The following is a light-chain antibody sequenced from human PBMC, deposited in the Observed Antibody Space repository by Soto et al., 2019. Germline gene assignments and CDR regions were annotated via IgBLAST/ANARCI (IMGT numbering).Light chain of an antibody. Sequence: QSVLTQPASVSGSPGQSSTISCTGTSSDIGGYNYVSWYQQHPGKAPKLMIYEVTNRPSGVSNRFSGSKSGSTASLTISGLQAEDEPDYYCSSYRGSSTPYVGGSRTKLTVL. CDR3: SSYRGSSTPYV. CDR2: EVT. CDR1: SSDIGGYNY. J-gene: IGLJ1*01. V-gene: IGLV2-14*01.